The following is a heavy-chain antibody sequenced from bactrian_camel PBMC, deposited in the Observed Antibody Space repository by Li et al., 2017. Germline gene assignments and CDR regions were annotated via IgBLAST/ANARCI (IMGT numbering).Heavy chain of an antibody. Sequence: VQLVESGGGSVQAGGSLRLSCAASGFTFDDYAMGWVRQAPGKGLEWVSAISWSGDSKKYADSVNGQFIISRDNDKNTVYLQMNRLKPEDTAVYYCAKVPYGGSTPYYYGMDYWGKGTQVTVS. CDR1: GFTFDDYA. CDR2: ISWSGDSK. J-gene: IGHJ7*01. D-gene: IGHD6*01. V-gene: IGHV3-1*01.